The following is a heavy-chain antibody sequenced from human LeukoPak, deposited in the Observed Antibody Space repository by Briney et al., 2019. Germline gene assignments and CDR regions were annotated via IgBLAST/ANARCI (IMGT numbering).Heavy chain of an antibody. D-gene: IGHD1-26*01. CDR3: ARDGIVGNYGMDV. J-gene: IGHJ6*02. Sequence: GGSLRLSCAASGFTFRNYNMHWVRQAPGQGLEWVSSISSGSIYIYYADSVKGRFTISRDNAKNLLYLQMNSLRAEDTAVYYCARDGIVGNYGMDVWGQGTTVTVSS. V-gene: IGHV3-21*01. CDR1: GFTFRNYN. CDR2: ISSGSIYI.